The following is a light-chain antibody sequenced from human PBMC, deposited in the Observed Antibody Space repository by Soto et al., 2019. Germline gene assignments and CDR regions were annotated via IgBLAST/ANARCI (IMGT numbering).Light chain of an antibody. J-gene: IGLJ3*02. CDR1: SSNIGSNT. Sequence: QAVVTQPSSASGTPGQRVTISCSGSSSNIGSNTVNWYQQLPGTAPKLLIYSDNLRPSGVPDRFSGSKSGTSASLAISGLQSEDEAEYYCAARDDSLNGRVFGGGTKVTVL. CDR2: SDN. CDR3: AARDDSLNGRV. V-gene: IGLV1-44*01.